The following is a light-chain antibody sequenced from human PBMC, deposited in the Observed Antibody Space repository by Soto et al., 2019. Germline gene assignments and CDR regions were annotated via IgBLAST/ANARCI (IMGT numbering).Light chain of an antibody. CDR1: QTVRNNY. J-gene: IGKJ1*01. CDR3: QQYGSSLTWT. V-gene: IGKV3-20*01. CDR2: DAS. Sequence: EFVLTQSPGTLSLSPGERATLSCRASQTVRNNYLAWYQQKPGQAPRLXLYDASSRATGIPDRFSGGGSGTDLTLTISRLEPEDFAVYYCQQYGSSLTWTFGQGTKVDI.